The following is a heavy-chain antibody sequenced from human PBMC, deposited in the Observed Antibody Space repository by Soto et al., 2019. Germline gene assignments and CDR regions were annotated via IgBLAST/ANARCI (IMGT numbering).Heavy chain of an antibody. CDR3: ARDQDIVVVVAANYYYYYGTDV. J-gene: IGHJ6*02. Sequence: QVQLVQSGAEVKKPGSSVKVSCKASGGTFSSYAISWVRQAPGQGLEWMGGIIPIFGTANYAQKFQGRVTITADESTSTAYMELSSLRSEDTAVYYCARDQDIVVVVAANYYYYYGTDVWGQGTTVTVSS. V-gene: IGHV1-69*01. D-gene: IGHD2-15*01. CDR1: GGTFSSYA. CDR2: IIPIFGTA.